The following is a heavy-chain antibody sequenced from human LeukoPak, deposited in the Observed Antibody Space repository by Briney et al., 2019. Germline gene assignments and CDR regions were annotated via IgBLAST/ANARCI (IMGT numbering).Heavy chain of an antibody. Sequence: PGGSLRLSCAASGFTFSNYEMNWVRQAPGKGLEWVSYISSSGSTIYYADSVKGRFTTSRDNAKNSLYLQMNSLRPGDTAMYYCARWITSQNIVFDYWGQGNLVIVSS. CDR1: GFTFSNYE. CDR3: ARWITSQNIVFDY. J-gene: IGHJ4*02. V-gene: IGHV3-48*03. D-gene: IGHD1-14*01. CDR2: ISSSGSTI.